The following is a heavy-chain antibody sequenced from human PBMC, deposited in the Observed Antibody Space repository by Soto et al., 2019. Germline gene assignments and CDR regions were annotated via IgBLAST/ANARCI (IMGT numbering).Heavy chain of an antibody. CDR2: ISSSSSTI. J-gene: IGHJ5*02. CDR1: GFTFSSYS. V-gene: IGHV3-48*02. CDR3: AREGSPPWGGWSYNWFDP. Sequence: GGSLRLSCAASGFTFSSYSMNWVRQAPGKGLEWVSYISSSSSTIYYADSVRGRFTISRDNAKNSLYLQMNSLRDEDTAVYYCAREGSPPWGGWSYNWFDPWGQGTLVTVSS. D-gene: IGHD6-19*01.